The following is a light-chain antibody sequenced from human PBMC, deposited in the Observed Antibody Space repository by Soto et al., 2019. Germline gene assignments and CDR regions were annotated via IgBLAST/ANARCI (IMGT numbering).Light chain of an antibody. CDR1: SSDVGGYNY. CDR2: EVS. Sequence: QSALTQPPSASGSPGQSVTISCTGTSSDVGGYNYVSWYQQHPGKAPKLMIYEVSKRPSGVPDRFSGSKSGNTASLTVSGLQAEDEADYYCSSYAGSNNFRLVFGGGTQLTVL. V-gene: IGLV2-8*01. J-gene: IGLJ2*01. CDR3: SSYAGSNNFRLV.